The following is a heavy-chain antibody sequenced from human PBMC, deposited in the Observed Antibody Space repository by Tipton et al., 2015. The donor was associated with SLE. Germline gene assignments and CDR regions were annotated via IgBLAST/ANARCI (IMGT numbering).Heavy chain of an antibody. V-gene: IGHV4-34*01. CDR1: GGSFSGYY. J-gene: IGHJ4*02. D-gene: IGHD3-10*01. CDR2: INHSGST. Sequence: LRLSCAVYGGSFSGYYCSWIRQPPGKGLEWIGEINHSGSTTYNPSLKSRVTISIDTSKNQFSLKLNTVTAADTAVYYCARDLSGEFDFWGQGTLVTVSS. CDR3: ARDLSGEFDF.